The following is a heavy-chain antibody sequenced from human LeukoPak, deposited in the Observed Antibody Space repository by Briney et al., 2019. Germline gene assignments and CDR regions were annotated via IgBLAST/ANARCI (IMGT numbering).Heavy chain of an antibody. CDR1: GYTFTGCY. CDR3: AREGQQLVNWFDP. Sequence: ASVTVSCKASGYTFTGCYMHWVRQAPGQGLEWMGWINPNSGGTNYAQKFQGRVTMTRDTSISTAYMELSRLRSDDTAVYYCAREGQQLVNWFDPWGQGTLVTVSS. CDR2: INPNSGGT. D-gene: IGHD6-13*01. J-gene: IGHJ5*02. V-gene: IGHV1-2*02.